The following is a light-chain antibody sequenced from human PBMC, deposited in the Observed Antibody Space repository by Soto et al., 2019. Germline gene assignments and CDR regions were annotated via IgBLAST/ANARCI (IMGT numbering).Light chain of an antibody. Sequence: IVMTQSPATLSVSPGERATLSCRASQSVSSDLAWYQQKPGQAPRLLIYGASTRATGIPARFSGSGSGTEFPLTISSLQSEEFAVYYCQHYNNWPFTFGPGNKVDLK. CDR1: QSVSSD. J-gene: IGKJ3*01. CDR3: QHYNNWPFT. CDR2: GAS. V-gene: IGKV3-15*01.